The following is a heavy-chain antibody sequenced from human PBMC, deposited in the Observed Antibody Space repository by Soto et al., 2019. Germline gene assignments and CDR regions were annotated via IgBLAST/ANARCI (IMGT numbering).Heavy chain of an antibody. Sequence: QVQLEQSGAEVKKPGASVKVSCKTSGYTFTSYTLHWVRQAPGQGLEWMGWINAGNGREKYSQRFQDRVSLSTDKPATTPNMELRTPRSEDRAVYYCARGGGWVGEASFDSWGQGTQVTVSS. J-gene: IGHJ4*02. CDR1: GYTFTSYT. D-gene: IGHD3-10*01. V-gene: IGHV1-3*01. CDR2: INAGNGRE. CDR3: ARGGGWVGEASFDS.